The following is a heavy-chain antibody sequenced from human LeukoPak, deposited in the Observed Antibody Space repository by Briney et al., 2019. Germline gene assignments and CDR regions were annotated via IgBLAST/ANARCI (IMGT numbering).Heavy chain of an antibody. CDR3: AKGHYYDSSGYSIDY. J-gene: IGHJ4*02. CDR1: GFTFSSYA. V-gene: IGHV3-23*01. CDR2: ISGSGGST. Sequence: GASLRLSCAASGFTFSSYAMSWVRQAPGKGLEWVSGISGSGGSTYYAVSVQGRFTISRDKSKNTLYLQMNSLRAEDTAVYYCAKGHYYDSSGYSIDYRGQGTLVTVSS. D-gene: IGHD3-22*01.